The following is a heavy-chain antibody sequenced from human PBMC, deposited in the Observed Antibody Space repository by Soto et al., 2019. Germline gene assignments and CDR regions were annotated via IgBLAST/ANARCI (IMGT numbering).Heavy chain of an antibody. V-gene: IGHV3-30*18. CDR1: GFTFSSYG. Sequence: VQLVESGGGVVQPGRSLRLSCAASGFTFSSYGMHWVRQAPGKGLEWVAVISYDGSNKYYADSVKGRFTISRDNSKNTLYLQMNSLRAEDTAVYYCAKDQARSSGYYYGGKANFDYWGQGTLVTVSS. CDR3: AKDQARSSGYYYGGKANFDY. J-gene: IGHJ4*02. D-gene: IGHD3-22*01. CDR2: ISYDGSNK.